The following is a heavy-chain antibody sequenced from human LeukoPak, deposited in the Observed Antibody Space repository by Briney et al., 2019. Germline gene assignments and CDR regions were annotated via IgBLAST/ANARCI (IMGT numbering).Heavy chain of an antibody. D-gene: IGHD6-13*01. CDR2: ISYDGSNK. Sequence: GGSLRLSCAASGFTFSSYAMHWVRQAPGKGLEWVAVISYDGSNKYYADSVKGRFTISRDNSKNTLYLQMNSLRAEDTAVYYCARAVAAPSGYYYYMDVWGKGTTVTVSS. CDR1: GFTFSSYA. V-gene: IGHV3-30*04. J-gene: IGHJ6*03. CDR3: ARAVAAPSGYYYYMDV.